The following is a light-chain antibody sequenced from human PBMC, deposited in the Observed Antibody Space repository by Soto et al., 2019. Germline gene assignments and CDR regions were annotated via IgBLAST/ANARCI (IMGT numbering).Light chain of an antibody. CDR1: NSDVGGYNY. J-gene: IGLJ1*01. Sequence: QSVLTQPASVSGSPGQSITISCTGTNSDVGGYNYVSWYQQHPGKAPELMIYEVTDRPSGVSNHFSGSKSGNTASLTISGLQAEDEAEYYCSSYTNINTRACVFGTGTKVTVL. CDR3: SSYTNINTRACV. V-gene: IGLV2-14*01. CDR2: EVT.